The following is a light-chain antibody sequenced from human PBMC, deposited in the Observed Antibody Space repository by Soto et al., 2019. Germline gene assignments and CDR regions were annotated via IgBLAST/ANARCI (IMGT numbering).Light chain of an antibody. J-gene: IGKJ3*01. V-gene: IGKV1-33*01. CDR3: KHYDYLPL. CDR1: QDIANH. CDR2: DAF. Sequence: DIQMTQSPSSLSASVGDRDTITFQASQDIANHLNWYQHKPEKAPKLLIYDAFSLETGVASRLSGGGPRTDFTLTVSRVPPEDIATYYCKHYDYLPLFGPGTKVDIK.